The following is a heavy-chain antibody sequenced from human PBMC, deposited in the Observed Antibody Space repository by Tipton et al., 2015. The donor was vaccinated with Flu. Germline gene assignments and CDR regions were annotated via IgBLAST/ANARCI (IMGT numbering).Heavy chain of an antibody. CDR2: TYTSGST. CDR3: ARGRAVAGFRGFDY. CDR1: GGSISSGSYY. V-gene: IGHV4-61*02. J-gene: IGHJ4*02. D-gene: IGHD6-19*01. Sequence: TLSLTCTVSGGSISSGSYYWSWIRQPAGKGLEWIGRTYTSGSTNYNPSLKSRVTISVDTSKNQFSLKLSSVTAADTAVYYCARGRAVAGFRGFDYWGQGTLVTVSS.